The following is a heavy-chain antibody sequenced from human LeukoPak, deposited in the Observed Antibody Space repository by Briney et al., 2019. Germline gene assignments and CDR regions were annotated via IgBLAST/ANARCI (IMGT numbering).Heavy chain of an antibody. CDR1: GFTVSSNY. J-gene: IGHJ4*02. Sequence: GGSLRLSCAASGFTVSSNYMSWVRQAPGKGLEWVSVIYSGGSTYYADSVKGRFTISRDNSKNTLYLQMNSLRAEDTAVYYCVYEVTASIFDYWGQGTLVTVSS. CDR3: VYEVTASIFDY. V-gene: IGHV3-53*01. D-gene: IGHD2-21*02. CDR2: IYSGGST.